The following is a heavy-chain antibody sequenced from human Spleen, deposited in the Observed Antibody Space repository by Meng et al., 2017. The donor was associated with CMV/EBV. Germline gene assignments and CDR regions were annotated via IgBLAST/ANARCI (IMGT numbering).Heavy chain of an antibody. CDR3: AKDVYCTSTNCPTDP. D-gene: IGHD2-2*01. CDR2: ISGDNSNP. J-gene: IGHJ5*02. Sequence: ASGYSFTSYGITWVRQAPGQGLEWMGWISGDNSNPNYAQKFQGRVTMTTDTSTTTAYMELRSLRSDDTAMYYCAKDVYCTSTNCPTDPWGQGTLVTVSS. CDR1: GYSFTSYG. V-gene: IGHV1-18*01.